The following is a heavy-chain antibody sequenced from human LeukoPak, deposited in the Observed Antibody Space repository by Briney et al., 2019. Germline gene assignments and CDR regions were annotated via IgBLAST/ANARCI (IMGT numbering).Heavy chain of an antibody. V-gene: IGHV4-39*07. D-gene: IGHD2-2*01. CDR1: GGSITISGYY. Sequence: SETLSLTCTVSGGSITISGYYWGWIRQPPGKGLEWIGSISYSGSTYYNPSLRSRVTISLDTSKNQFSLKLSSVTAADTAVYYCARDRSTYWYFDLWGRGTLVTVSS. CDR2: ISYSGST. CDR3: ARDRSTYWYFDL. J-gene: IGHJ2*01.